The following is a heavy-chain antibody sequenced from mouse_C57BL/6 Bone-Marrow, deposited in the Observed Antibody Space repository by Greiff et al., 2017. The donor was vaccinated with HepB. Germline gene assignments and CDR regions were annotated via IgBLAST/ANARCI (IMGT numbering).Heavy chain of an antibody. Sequence: VKLMESGAELVRPGASVKLSCKASGYTFTDYYINWVKQRPGQGLEWIAMIYPGSGNTYYNEKFKGKATLTAEKSSSTAYMQLGSLTSEDSAVYFCARGYGNPAWFAYWGQGTLVTVSA. CDR3: ARGYGNPAWFAY. CDR2: IYPGSGNT. V-gene: IGHV1-76*01. J-gene: IGHJ3*01. D-gene: IGHD2-1*01. CDR1: GYTFTDYY.